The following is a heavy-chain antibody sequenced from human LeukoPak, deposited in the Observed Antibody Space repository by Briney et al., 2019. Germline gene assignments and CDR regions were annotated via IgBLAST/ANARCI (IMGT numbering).Heavy chain of an antibody. D-gene: IGHD4-11*01. CDR3: ARMTTVLSFDY. V-gene: IGHV3-66*01. Sequence: GGSLRLSCAASGFTVSSNYMSWVRQAPGKGLEWVSVIYSGGSTYYADSVKGRFTISRDNSKNTVDLQMNSLRAEDTAVYYCARMTTVLSFDYWGQGTLVTVSS. CDR2: IYSGGST. CDR1: GFTVSSNY. J-gene: IGHJ4*02.